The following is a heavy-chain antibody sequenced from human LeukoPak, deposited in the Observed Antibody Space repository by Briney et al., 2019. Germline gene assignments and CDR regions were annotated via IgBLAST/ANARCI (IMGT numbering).Heavy chain of an antibody. J-gene: IGHJ5*02. D-gene: IGHD2-2*01. CDR1: GSKGKGGYL. CDR3: ARDIGVVPAAAPPSGGWFDP. V-gene: IGHV4-31*02. CDR2: IYYSGST. Sequence: GSKGKGGYLWGRRLHNPKKGRELTWDIYYSGSTYYNPSLKSRVTISLDTSKNQFSLKLSSVTAADTAVYYCARDIGVVPAAAPPSGGWFDPWGQGTLVTVSS.